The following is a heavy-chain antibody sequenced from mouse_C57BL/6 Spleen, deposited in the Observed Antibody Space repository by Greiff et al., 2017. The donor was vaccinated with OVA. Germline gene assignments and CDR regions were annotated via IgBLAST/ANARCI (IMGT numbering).Heavy chain of an antibody. D-gene: IGHD1-1*01. J-gene: IGHJ2*01. Sequence: VQLQQSGPELVKPGASVKISCKASGYSFTGYYMNWVKQSPEKSLEWIGEINPSTGGTTYNQKFKAKATLTVDKSSSTAYMQLKSLTSEDSAVYYCARGDYGSSYGYFDDWGQGTTLTVSS. CDR3: ARGDYGSSYGYFDD. CDR1: GYSFTGYY. CDR2: INPSTGGT. V-gene: IGHV1-42*01.